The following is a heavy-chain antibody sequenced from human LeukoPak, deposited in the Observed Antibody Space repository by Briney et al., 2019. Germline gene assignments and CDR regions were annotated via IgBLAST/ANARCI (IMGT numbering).Heavy chain of an antibody. D-gene: IGHD3-22*01. J-gene: IGHJ4*02. CDR1: GFTFSSYW. CDR3: AKWSFSGYSGY. V-gene: IGHV3-23*01. CDR2: ISGSGGST. Sequence: GGSLRLSCAASGFTFSSYWMSWVRQAPGKGLEWVSAISGSGGSTYYADSVKGRFTISRDNSKNTLYLQMNSLRAEDTAVYYCAKWSFSGYSGYWGQGTLVTVSS.